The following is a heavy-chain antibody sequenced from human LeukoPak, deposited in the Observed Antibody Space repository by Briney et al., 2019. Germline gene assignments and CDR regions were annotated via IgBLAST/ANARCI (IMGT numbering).Heavy chain of an antibody. D-gene: IGHD5-18*01. CDR3: ARDLGYSYGWSQYYFDY. J-gene: IGHJ4*02. CDR2: INVGGSTM. CDR1: GFTFSDYY. Sequence: GSLRLSCVASGFTFSDYYMSWIRQAPGKGLEWVSYINVGGSTMFYGDSVKGRFTVSRDNAKNSLYLQMNSLRAEDTAVYYCARDLGYSYGWSQYYFDYWGQGTLVTVSS. V-gene: IGHV3-11*04.